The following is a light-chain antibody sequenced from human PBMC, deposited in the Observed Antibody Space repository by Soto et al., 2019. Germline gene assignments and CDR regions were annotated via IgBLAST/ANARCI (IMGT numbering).Light chain of an antibody. CDR1: QSVSSSY. V-gene: IGKV3-20*01. Sequence: ILLTQSPCTLSLSPGERATLSCRARQSVSSSYLAWYQQKPGHAPSLLIYGASSRATGIPDRLSGSGSGTDFTLTISRLEPEYFAVYYCQQYGSPITFGQGTRLEIK. J-gene: IGKJ5*01. CDR3: QQYGSPIT. CDR2: GAS.